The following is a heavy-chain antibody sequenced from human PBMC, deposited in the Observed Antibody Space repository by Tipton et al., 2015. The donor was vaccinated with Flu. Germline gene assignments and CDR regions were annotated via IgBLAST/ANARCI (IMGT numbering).Heavy chain of an antibody. J-gene: IGHJ3*02. CDR2: TSPSGTT. CDR3: VRPRSAGHSGSYDAFDI. Sequence: TLSLTCTVSGGSINSYYRTWIRQPAGKGLEWIGRTSPSGTTYYNPPLRSRVTVSLDTAKSQFSLMLTSVTAADTAVYYCVRPRSAGHSGSYDAFDIWGQGTMVTVSS. CDR1: GGSINSYY. D-gene: IGHD1-26*01. V-gene: IGHV4-4*07.